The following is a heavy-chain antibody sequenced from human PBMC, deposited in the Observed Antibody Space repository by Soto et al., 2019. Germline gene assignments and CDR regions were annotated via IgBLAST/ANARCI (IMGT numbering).Heavy chain of an antibody. CDR3: ARVITMVRGVHRHYYGMDV. CDR2: IYYSGST. Sequence: SSETLSLTCTVSGGSISSGGYYWSWIRQHPGKGLEWIGYIYYSGSTNYNPSLKSRVTISVDTSKNQFSLKLSSVTAADTAVYYCARVITMVRGVHRHYYGMDVWGQGTTVTVSS. J-gene: IGHJ6*02. D-gene: IGHD3-10*01. CDR1: GGSISSGGYY. V-gene: IGHV4-61*08.